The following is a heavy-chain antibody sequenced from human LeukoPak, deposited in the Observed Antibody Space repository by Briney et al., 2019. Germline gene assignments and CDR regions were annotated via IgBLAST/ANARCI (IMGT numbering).Heavy chain of an antibody. V-gene: IGHV1-18*01. Sequence: ASVKVSCKASGYTFTSYGISWVRQAPGQGLEWMGWISAYKGNTNYAQKLQGRVTMTTDTSTSTAYMELRSLRSDDTAVYYCARGHDYSNYPSPYYYYMDVWGKGTTVTVSS. CDR1: GYTFTSYG. D-gene: IGHD4-11*01. CDR3: ARGHDYSNYPSPYYYYMDV. CDR2: ISAYKGNT. J-gene: IGHJ6*03.